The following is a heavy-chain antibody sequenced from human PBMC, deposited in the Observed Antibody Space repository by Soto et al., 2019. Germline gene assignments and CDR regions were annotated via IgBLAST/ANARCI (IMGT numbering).Heavy chain of an antibody. CDR3: VRSKGGYSYGTPFDY. J-gene: IGHJ4*02. V-gene: IGHV3-30*03. CDR1: GFTFNTYG. Sequence: GGSLRLSCAASGFTFNTYGMHWVRQAPGKGLEWVAVISYDGSNRYYADSVKGRFTTSRDNAKNSLYLQMNSLRPEDTALYYCVRSKGGYSYGTPFDYWGQGTLVTVSS. D-gene: IGHD5-18*01. CDR2: ISYDGSNR.